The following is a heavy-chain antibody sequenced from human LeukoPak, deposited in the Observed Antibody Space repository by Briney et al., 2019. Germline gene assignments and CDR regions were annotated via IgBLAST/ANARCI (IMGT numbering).Heavy chain of an antibody. V-gene: IGHV4-61*02. CDR1: GGSISSGSYY. D-gene: IGHD3-22*01. J-gene: IGHJ1*01. Sequence: SQTLSLTCTVSGGSISSGSYYWSWIRQPAGKGLEWIVRIYTSRSTNYNPSLKSRVTISVDTSKNQFSLKLSSVTAADTAVYYCARDRGYYDSSGYYYGSPEYFQHWGQGTLVTVSS. CDR3: ARDRGYYDSSGYYYGSPEYFQH. CDR2: IYTSRST.